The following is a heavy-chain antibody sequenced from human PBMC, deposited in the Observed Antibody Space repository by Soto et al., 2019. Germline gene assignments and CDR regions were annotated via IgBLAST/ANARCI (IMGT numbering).Heavy chain of an antibody. V-gene: IGHV1-18*01. Sequence: ASVKVSCKASGYTFTSYGISWVRQAPGQGLEWMGWISAYNGNTNYAQKLQGRVTMTTDTSTSTAYMELRSLRSDDTAVYYCAREAYSSGHYGMDVWGQGTTVTVSS. CDR3: AREAYSSGHYGMDV. J-gene: IGHJ6*02. D-gene: IGHD6-19*01. CDR2: ISAYNGNT. CDR1: GYTFTSYG.